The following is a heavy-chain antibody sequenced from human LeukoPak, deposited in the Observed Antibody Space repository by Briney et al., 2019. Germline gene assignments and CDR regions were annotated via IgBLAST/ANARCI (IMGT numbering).Heavy chain of an antibody. D-gene: IGHD2-2*01. CDR3: AKGGGGDCSSISCSFDS. J-gene: IGHJ4*02. Sequence: GGSLRLSCAASGFTFSSYAISWVRQAPGKGLEWVSTISGSGGSTYYADSVKGRFTISRDNSKNTLYLQMNSLRAEDTATYYCAKGGGGDCSSISCSFDSWGQGTLVTVSS. CDR2: ISGSGGST. V-gene: IGHV3-23*01. CDR1: GFTFSSYA.